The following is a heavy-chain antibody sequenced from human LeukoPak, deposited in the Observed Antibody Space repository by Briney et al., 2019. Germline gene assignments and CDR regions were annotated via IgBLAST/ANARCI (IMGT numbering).Heavy chain of an antibody. V-gene: IGHV4-34*01. Sequence: SETLSLTCAVYGGSFSGYYWSWIRQPPGKGLEWIGEINHSGSTYYNPSLKSRVTISVDRSKNQFSLKLSSVTAADTAVYYCARAAPPDYWGQGTLVTVSS. CDR1: GGSFSGYY. J-gene: IGHJ4*02. CDR3: ARAAPPDY. CDR2: INHSGST. D-gene: IGHD6-6*01.